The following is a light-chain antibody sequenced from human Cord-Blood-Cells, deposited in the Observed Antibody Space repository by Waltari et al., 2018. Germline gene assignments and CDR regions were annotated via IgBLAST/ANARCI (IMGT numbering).Light chain of an antibody. Sequence: AVLPQPASLSASPGASPSIPCATRSGIMDATYSIYWYPLPPGSPPQYLLRYKSDSDKQQGFGVPSRFSGSKDASANAGILLISGLQSEDEADYYCMIWHSSAWVFGGGTKLTVL. CDR3: MIWHSSAWV. CDR1: SGIMDATYS. J-gene: IGLJ3*02. V-gene: IGLV5-45*01. CDR2: YKSDSDK.